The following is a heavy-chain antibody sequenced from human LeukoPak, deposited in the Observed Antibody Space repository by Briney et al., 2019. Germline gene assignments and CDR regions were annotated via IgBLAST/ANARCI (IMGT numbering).Heavy chain of an antibody. CDR1: GYPFSAHF. CDR2: IDTTTGNP. Sequence: GASVKVSCKASGYPFSAHFLNWVRQAPGQGLEWMGNIDTTTGNPRYAQDFTGRFFFFSDTSVSTAYLQITGLKADDTGAYYCVRGTPTPGMDYWGEGTQVTVSS. J-gene: IGHJ4*02. V-gene: IGHV7-4-1*02. CDR3: VRGTPTPGMDY. D-gene: IGHD3-10*01.